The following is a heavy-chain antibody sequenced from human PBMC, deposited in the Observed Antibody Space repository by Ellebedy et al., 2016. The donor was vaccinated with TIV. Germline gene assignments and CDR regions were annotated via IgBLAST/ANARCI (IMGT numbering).Heavy chain of an antibody. D-gene: IGHD4-17*01. CDR1: GFSLSTYG. J-gene: IGHJ6*02. CDR3: VKGAFPVPTVMAV. Sequence: GGSLRLSCVASGFSLSTYGMHWVRQAPGKGLEWVAFIRSDGSTKYYADSAKGRFTISRDDSKNTLYLQMNSLRVDDTAVYYCVKGAFPVPTVMAVWGQGTTVTVSS. V-gene: IGHV3-30*02. CDR2: IRSDGSTK.